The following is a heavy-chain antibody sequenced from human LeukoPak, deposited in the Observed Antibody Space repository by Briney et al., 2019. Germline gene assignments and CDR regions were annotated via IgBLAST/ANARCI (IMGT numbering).Heavy chain of an antibody. CDR2: IYNSGTT. J-gene: IGHJ4*01. CDR3: ARGARGYSYG. D-gene: IGHD5-18*01. Sequence: SETLSLTCNVSGGSVSSSSYYWSWIRQPPGKGLEWIGYIYNSGTTNYNPSLKSRVTISVDSSKNQFSLKLTSVTAADTAVYYCARGARGYSYGWGQGTLVTVSS. CDR1: GGSVSSSSYY. V-gene: IGHV4-61*01.